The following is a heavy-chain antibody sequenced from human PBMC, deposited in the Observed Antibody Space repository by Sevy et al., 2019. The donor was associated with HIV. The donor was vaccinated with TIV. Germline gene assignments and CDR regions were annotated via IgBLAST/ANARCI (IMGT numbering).Heavy chain of an antibody. J-gene: IGHJ6*02. CDR1: GFTFSNYG. CDR2: TSYNEGGE. D-gene: IGHD6-19*01. V-gene: IGHV3-30*18. CDR3: AKDTGSSGYDRDGLDV. Sequence: GESLKISCVASGFTFSNYGTHWVRQAPGKGLEWVAITSYNEGGENYADSVKGRFTISRDNSKNTVYLQMYRLTTEDTSVYYSAKDTGSSGYDRDGLDVWGQGTTVTVSS.